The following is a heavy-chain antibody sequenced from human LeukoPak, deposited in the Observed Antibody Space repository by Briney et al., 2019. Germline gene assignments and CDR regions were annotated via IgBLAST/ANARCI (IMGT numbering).Heavy chain of an antibody. Sequence: SVKVSCKASGGTFSSYAISWVRQAPGQGLDLMGGIIPIFGTANYAQKFQGRVTITADESTCTAYMELSSLRSEDTAVYYCARGRTPMVRGVIQDWGQGTLVTVSS. CDR3: ARGRTPMVRGVIQD. J-gene: IGHJ4*02. D-gene: IGHD3-10*01. CDR2: IIPIFGTA. V-gene: IGHV1-69*13. CDR1: GGTFSSYA.